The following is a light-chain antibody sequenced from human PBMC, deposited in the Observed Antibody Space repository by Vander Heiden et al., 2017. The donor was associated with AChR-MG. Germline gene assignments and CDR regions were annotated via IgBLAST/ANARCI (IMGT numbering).Light chain of an antibody. Sequence: DIVMTQSPPSLPVTPGEPASISCRSSQSPLHSNGYNFLDWYLQKPGQSPQLLIYLGSYRASGVPDRFSGSGSGTDFTLKISRVEAEDVGVYYCMQALQAPLTFGGGTKVEIK. V-gene: IGKV2-28*01. CDR1: QSPLHSNGYNF. CDR3: MQALQAPLT. CDR2: LGS. J-gene: IGKJ4*01.